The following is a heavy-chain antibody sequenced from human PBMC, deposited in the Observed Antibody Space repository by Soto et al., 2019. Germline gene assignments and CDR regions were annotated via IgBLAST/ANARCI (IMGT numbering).Heavy chain of an antibody. Sequence: EVQLLESGGGIVQPGGSLRVSCVASGFTFRNFVMSWVRQAPGKGLEWVSAIRGTGGETFYADSVKGRFTISRDNSKNTLYLQMKSLRDEDTAIYLCAQGRGGGVVSPAHDFWGQGTRVTVSS. CDR3: AQGRGGGVVSPAHDF. CDR2: IRGTGGET. V-gene: IGHV3-23*01. CDR1: GFTFRNFV. D-gene: IGHD2-21*01. J-gene: IGHJ4*02.